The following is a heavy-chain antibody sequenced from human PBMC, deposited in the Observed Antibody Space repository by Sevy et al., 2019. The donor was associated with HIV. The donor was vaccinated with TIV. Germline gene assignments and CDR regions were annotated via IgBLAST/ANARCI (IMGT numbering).Heavy chain of an antibody. D-gene: IGHD1-26*01. CDR1: GGSITSLY. Sequence: SETLSLTCTVSGGSITSLYWNWIRQPPGKGLEWIANIYYNGHINYNPSLKSRVTLSLDTSKNQFCLRLSFVTAADTAMYYCAGENAWGRGYSWGQGTLVTVSS. V-gene: IGHV4-59*08. CDR2: IYYNGHI. J-gene: IGHJ4*02. CDR3: AGENAWGRGYS.